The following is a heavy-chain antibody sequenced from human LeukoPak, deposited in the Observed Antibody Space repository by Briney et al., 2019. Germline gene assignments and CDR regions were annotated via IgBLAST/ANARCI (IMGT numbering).Heavy chain of an antibody. D-gene: IGHD6-13*01. CDR3: AKDFSSSSLGSWYFDL. J-gene: IGHJ2*01. V-gene: IGHV3-30*02. CDR1: AFSLSDYG. Sequence: GGSLRLSCAADAFSLSDYGMHWVRQAPGRGREWVAFIRYDASNKYYGDSVKGRFTVSRDNVKNTLYLEMNSLSTEDTAVYYCAKDFSSSSLGSWYFDLWGRGALVTVYS. CDR2: IRYDASNK.